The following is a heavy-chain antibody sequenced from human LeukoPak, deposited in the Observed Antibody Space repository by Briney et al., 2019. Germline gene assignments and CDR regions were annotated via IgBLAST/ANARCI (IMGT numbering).Heavy chain of an antibody. J-gene: IGHJ4*02. CDR2: IWYDGSNK. V-gene: IGHV3-33*06. CDR1: GFTFSSYG. Sequence: GGSLRLSCAASGFTFSSYGMHWVRQAPGKGLEWVAVIWYDGSNKYYADSVKGRFTISRDNSKNTLYLQMNSLRAEDTAVYFCAKERYMLDYWGQGTLVTVSS. D-gene: IGHD1-14*01. CDR3: AKERYMLDY.